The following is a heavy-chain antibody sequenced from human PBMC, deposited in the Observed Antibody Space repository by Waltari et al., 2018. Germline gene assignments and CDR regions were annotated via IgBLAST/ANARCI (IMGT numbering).Heavy chain of an antibody. Sequence: QVQLVQSGAEVKKPGSSVKVSCKASGGTFSSYAISWVRQAPGQGLEWMGGIIPILGIANYAPKFQGRVTITADKSTSTAYMELSSLRSEDTAVHYCARGQRAAAGTPFDYWGQGTLVTVSS. J-gene: IGHJ4*02. V-gene: IGHV1-69*10. CDR1: GGTFSSYA. D-gene: IGHD6-13*01. CDR2: IIPILGIA. CDR3: ARGQRAAAGTPFDY.